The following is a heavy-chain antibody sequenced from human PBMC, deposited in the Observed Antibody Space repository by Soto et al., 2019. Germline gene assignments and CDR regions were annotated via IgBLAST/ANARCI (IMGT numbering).Heavy chain of an antibody. Sequence: ASVKVSCKASGYTFTSYGISWVRQAPGQGLEWMGWISAYNGNTNYAQKLQGRVTMTTDTSTSTAYMELRSLRSDDTAVYYSGSTYYNPSLKSRVTISVDTSKNQFSLKLSSVTAADTAVYYCASFYDILTGHYKPTPKKYYYYGMDVWGQGTTVTVSS. V-gene: IGHV1-18*01. J-gene: IGHJ6*02. CDR1: GYTFTSYG. CDR3: GSTYYNPSLKSRVTISVDTSKNQFSLKLSSVTAADTAVYYCASFYDILTGHYKPTPKKYYYYGMDV. D-gene: IGHD3-10*01. CDR2: ISAYNGNT.